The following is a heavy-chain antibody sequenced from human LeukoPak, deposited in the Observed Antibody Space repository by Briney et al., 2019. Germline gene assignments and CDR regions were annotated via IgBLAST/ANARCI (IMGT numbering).Heavy chain of an antibody. CDR3: AGDKQVGATHFDF. V-gene: IGHV3-7*01. J-gene: IGHJ4*02. CDR2: IRQDGSEI. D-gene: IGHD1-26*01. CDR1: GFTFSSYW. Sequence: GGSLRLSCAASGFTFSSYWMSWVRQAPGKGLEWVANIRQDGSEIYYVDSVKGRFIISRDNAKNSLYLQMNSLRAEDTAVYYCAGDKQVGATHFDFWGQGTLVTVSS.